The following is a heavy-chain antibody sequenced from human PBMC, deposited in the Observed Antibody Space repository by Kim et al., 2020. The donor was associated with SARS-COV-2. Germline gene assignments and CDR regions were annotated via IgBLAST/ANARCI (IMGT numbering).Heavy chain of an antibody. V-gene: IGHV3-74*01. Sequence: AASVKGRFTIPRENAKNSLYLQMNRLRAEDTAVYYCARRSGGGWFTFDIWGQGTMVTVSS. D-gene: IGHD2-8*02. CDR3: ARRSGGGWFTFDI. J-gene: IGHJ3*02.